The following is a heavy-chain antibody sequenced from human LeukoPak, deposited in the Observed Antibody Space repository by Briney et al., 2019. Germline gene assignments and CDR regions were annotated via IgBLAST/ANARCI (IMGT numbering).Heavy chain of an antibody. CDR3: AAVVRSGSPFDY. Sequence: GGSLRLSCAASGFTFSSYWVHWVRQAPGKGLVWVPRINGDGSSTSYADSVKGRFTISRDNAKNTLYLQMTSLRVEDTAVYYCAAVVRSGSPFDYWGQGTLVTVSS. CDR1: GFTFSSYW. CDR2: INGDGSST. V-gene: IGHV3-74*01. J-gene: IGHJ4*02. D-gene: IGHD6-25*01.